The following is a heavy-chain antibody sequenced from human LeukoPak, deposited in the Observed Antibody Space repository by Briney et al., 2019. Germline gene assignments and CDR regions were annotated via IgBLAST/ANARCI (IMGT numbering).Heavy chain of an antibody. V-gene: IGHV4-4*02. CDR2: IYHSGST. CDR1: GGSISSSNW. CDR3: ARVREYSYGLFDY. D-gene: IGHD5-18*01. J-gene: IGHJ4*02. Sequence: SETLSLTCAVSGGSISSSNWWSWVRQPPGKGLEWIGEIYHSGSTNYNPSLKSRVTISVDKSKNQFSLKLSSVTAADTAVYYCARVREYSYGLFDYWGQGTLVTVSS.